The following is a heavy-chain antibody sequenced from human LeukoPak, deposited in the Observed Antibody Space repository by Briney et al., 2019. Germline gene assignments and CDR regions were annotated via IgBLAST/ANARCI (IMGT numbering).Heavy chain of an antibody. Sequence: SETLSLTCAVSGGSISSGGYSWSWIRQPPGKGLEWIGYIYYSGSTYYNPSLKSRVTISVDTSKNQFSLKLSSVTAADTAVYYCARVYYYYMDVWGKGTTVTVSS. J-gene: IGHJ6*03. V-gene: IGHV4-30-4*07. CDR1: GGSISSGGYS. CDR2: IYYSGST. CDR3: ARVYYYYMDV.